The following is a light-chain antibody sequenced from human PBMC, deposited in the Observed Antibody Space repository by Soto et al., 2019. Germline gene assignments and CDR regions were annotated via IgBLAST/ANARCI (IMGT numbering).Light chain of an antibody. CDR1: RGVSANY. CDR2: GAS. J-gene: IGKJ1*01. Sequence: NLLTQSPGTLSLSPGEGATLSCKASRGVSANYLAWYKQQPGQAPTLVIYGASIRAAGIPDRFSGSGSGTGFTLTISRLEPEDFAVYYCQQCGSSPWTFGQGTKVDIK. CDR3: QQCGSSPWT. V-gene: IGKV3-20*01.